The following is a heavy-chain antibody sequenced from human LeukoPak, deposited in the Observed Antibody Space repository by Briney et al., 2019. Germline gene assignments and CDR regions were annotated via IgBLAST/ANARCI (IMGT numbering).Heavy chain of an antibody. J-gene: IGHJ4*02. CDR3: ARALLLSGFDY. D-gene: IGHD1-26*01. Sequence: SETLSLTCAVYGGSFSGYYWSWIGRPPGKGLEWIGEINHSGSTNYNPSLKSRVTISVDTSKNQFSLKLSSVTAADTAVYYCARALLLSGFDYWGQGTLVTVSS. V-gene: IGHV4-34*01. CDR1: GGSFSGYY. CDR2: INHSGST.